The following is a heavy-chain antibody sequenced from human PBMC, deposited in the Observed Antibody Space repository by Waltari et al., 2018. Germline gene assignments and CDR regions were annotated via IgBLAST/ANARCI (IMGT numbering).Heavy chain of an antibody. CDR3: ARGACSDTSCYANYYYMDV. D-gene: IGHD2-2*01. CDR1: GGSFSDSS. J-gene: IGHJ6*03. V-gene: IGHV4-34*01. CDR2: INRGGST. Sequence: QVQLQQWGAGLLKPSETLSLTCAVYGGSFSDSSWTWIRRPPGKGRGWIGEINRGGSTNYNASLKGRVTISVDSSKTQFSLRLTSVAAADTAVYYCARGACSDTSCYANYYYMDVWGKGTAVTVSS.